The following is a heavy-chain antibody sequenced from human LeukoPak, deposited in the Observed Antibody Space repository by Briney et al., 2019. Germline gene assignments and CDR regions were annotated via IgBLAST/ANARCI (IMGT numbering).Heavy chain of an antibody. CDR1: GGSISNGRYY. D-gene: IGHD1-26*01. V-gene: IGHV4-61*02. J-gene: IGHJ4*02. CDR2: IYTSGST. Sequence: SETLSLTCTVSGGSISNGRYYWSWIRQPAGKGLDWIGRIYTSGSTNYNPSLKSRVTISIDTSKNQLSLKLTSVTAADTAVYYCARGGSYSLPFDSWGQGTLVTVSS. CDR3: ARGGSYSLPFDS.